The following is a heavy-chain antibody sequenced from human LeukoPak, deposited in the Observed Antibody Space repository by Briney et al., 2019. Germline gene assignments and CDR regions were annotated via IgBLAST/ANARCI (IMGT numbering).Heavy chain of an antibody. Sequence: PSETLSLTCTVSGGSVSSSSYYWAWIRQPPGKGLEWIGSVYYSGSTYYNPSLKSRVTISVDTSKNQFSLKLTSVTAADTAVYYCARPLPVPGTGGDFDYWGQGTLVTVSS. D-gene: IGHD6-19*01. CDR1: GGSVSSSSYY. CDR2: VYYSGST. J-gene: IGHJ4*02. V-gene: IGHV4-39*01. CDR3: ARPLPVPGTGGDFDY.